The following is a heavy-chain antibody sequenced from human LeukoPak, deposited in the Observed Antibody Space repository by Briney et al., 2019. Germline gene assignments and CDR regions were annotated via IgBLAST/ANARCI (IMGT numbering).Heavy chain of an antibody. Sequence: SETLTLTCAVYGESFSGYYWSWIRQPPGKGLDWIAEINHSGSTNYNPSLKSRVTISVDTSKNQFSLKLSSVTAADTAVYDCARGKNHWVVVPAAMGGWFDPWGQGTLVTVSS. D-gene: IGHD2-2*01. CDR2: INHSGST. CDR1: GESFSGYY. J-gene: IGHJ5*02. CDR3: ARGKNHWVVVPAAMGGWFDP. V-gene: IGHV4-34*01.